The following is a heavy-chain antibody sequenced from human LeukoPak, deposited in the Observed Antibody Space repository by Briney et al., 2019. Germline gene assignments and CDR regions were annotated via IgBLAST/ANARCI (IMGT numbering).Heavy chain of an antibody. Sequence: GASVKDSCKASGYTFTRYYMHWVRQAPGQGLDWMGFINSNSGGTNYAQKFQGRVTMTRATSISPAYMELSRLRSNDTAVYYCARDPHSTSILWSFGEFDYWGQGTLVTVSS. CDR2: INSNSGGT. V-gene: IGHV1-2*02. D-gene: IGHD2-21*01. J-gene: IGHJ4*02. CDR1: GYTFTRYY. CDR3: ARDPHSTSILWSFGEFDY.